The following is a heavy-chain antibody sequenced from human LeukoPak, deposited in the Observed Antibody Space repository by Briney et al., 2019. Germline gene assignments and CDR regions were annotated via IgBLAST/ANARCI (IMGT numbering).Heavy chain of an antibody. Sequence: SETLSLTCAVSGDSINSFYWSWIRQPPGKGLEWIGEINHSGSTNYNPSLKSRVTISVDTSKNQFSLKLSSVTAADTAVYYCARGRYYDILTGSQLSYGMDVWGQGTTVTVSS. J-gene: IGHJ6*02. CDR3: ARGRYYDILTGSQLSYGMDV. D-gene: IGHD3-9*01. CDR1: GDSINSFY. CDR2: INHSGST. V-gene: IGHV4-34*01.